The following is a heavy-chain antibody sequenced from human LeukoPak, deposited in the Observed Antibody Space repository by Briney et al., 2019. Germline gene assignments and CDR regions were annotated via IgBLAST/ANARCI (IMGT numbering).Heavy chain of an antibody. CDR3: ATYTQHFGAPGGADY. J-gene: IGHJ4*02. V-gene: IGHV3-7*01. Sequence: GGSLRLSCPVSGFTLSDYWMRWVRPAPGKGLEWVAAINKDGSEIQYVNSVKGRLTISRDNARNSVYLQMTSLGAEDTAGYYCATYTQHFGAPGGADYWGLGTLVTVSS. D-gene: IGHD2-8*02. CDR1: GFTLSDYW. CDR2: INKDGSEI.